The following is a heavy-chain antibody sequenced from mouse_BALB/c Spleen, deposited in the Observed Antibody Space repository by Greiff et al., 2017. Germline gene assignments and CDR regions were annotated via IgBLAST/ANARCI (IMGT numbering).Heavy chain of an antibody. CDR1: GYTFTSYW. J-gene: IGHJ3*01. V-gene: IGHV1-69*02. CDR2: IDPSDSYT. Sequence: QVQLKQPGAELVKPGASVKLSCKASGYTFTSYWMHWVKQRPGQGLEWIGEIDPSDSYTNYNQKFKGKATLTVDKSSSTAYMQLSSLTSEDSAVYYCARNYRYFAYWGQGTLVTVSA. D-gene: IGHD2-14*01. CDR3: ARNYRYFAY.